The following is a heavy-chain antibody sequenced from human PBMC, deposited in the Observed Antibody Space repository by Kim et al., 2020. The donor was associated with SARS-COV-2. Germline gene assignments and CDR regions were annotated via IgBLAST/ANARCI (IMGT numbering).Heavy chain of an antibody. CDR2: IYYSGST. CDR1: GGSISSYY. CDR3: ARSHGDEGDYFDY. D-gene: IGHD3-10*01. Sequence: SETLSLTCTVSGGSISSYYWSWIRQPPGKGLEWIGYIYYSGSTNYNPSLKSRVTISVDTSKNQFSLKLSSVTAADTAVYYCARSHGDEGDYFDYWGQGTLVTVSS. V-gene: IGHV4-59*01. J-gene: IGHJ4*02.